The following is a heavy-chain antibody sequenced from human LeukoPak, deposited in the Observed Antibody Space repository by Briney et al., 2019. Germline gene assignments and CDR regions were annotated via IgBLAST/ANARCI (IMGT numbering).Heavy chain of an antibody. D-gene: IGHD3-22*01. V-gene: IGHV3-7*01. CDR1: GFIFSTYW. Sequence: PGGSLRLSCPASGFIFSTYWMSWVSQAQGKGLEWLGIIRHDRSAKYYVGAVKRRFTNSRDNAKNSLYLQMDSRRVENTAIYNCARFPSSSGYVWGKGTTVTVSS. CDR3: ARFPSSSGYV. CDR2: IRHDRSAK. J-gene: IGHJ6*04.